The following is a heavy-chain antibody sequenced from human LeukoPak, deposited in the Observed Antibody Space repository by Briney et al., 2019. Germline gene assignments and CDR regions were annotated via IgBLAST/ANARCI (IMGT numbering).Heavy chain of an antibody. V-gene: IGHV6-1*01. CDR2: TNYRSKWYN. J-gene: IGHJ3*02. CDR3: ARGGQGDGYSADEAFDI. Sequence: SQTPSPPFAISGGSVSINSFWNCLRPSPPRGLVWVGRTNYRSKWYNDYVVSVKSRININPDTSKNQFSLQLNSVTPEDTAVYYCARGGQGDGYSADEAFDIWGQGTMVTVS. CDR1: GGSVSINSF. D-gene: IGHD5-18*01.